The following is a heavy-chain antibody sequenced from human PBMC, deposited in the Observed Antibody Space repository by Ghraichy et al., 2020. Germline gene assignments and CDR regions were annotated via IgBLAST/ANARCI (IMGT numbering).Heavy chain of an antibody. Sequence: GGSLRLSCTASGFTFSSYGMHWVRQAPGKGLEWVAVISYDGSNKYYADSVKGRFTISRDNSKNTLFLQMNSLRAEDTAVFYCAKGPIVGASVSYYYYGVDVWGQGTTVTVSS. J-gene: IGHJ6*02. CDR3: AKGPIVGASVSYYYYGVDV. CDR2: ISYDGSNK. D-gene: IGHD1-26*01. V-gene: IGHV3-30*18. CDR1: GFTFSSYG.